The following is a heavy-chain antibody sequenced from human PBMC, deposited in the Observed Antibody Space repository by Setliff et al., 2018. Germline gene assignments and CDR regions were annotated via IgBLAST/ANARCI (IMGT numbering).Heavy chain of an antibody. D-gene: IGHD3-10*01. J-gene: IGHJ4*02. CDR2: INNYNFNT. CDR3: ARAGMAASNRKGVFEF. CDR1: GFTFTDYG. Sequence: ASVKVSCKSSGFTFTDYGITWVRQVPGQGLEWMGWINNYNFNTQYAQKFQDRVTMTRDTSTSTVYLEMSSLRSDDTAVYYCARAGMAASNRKGVFEFWGQGTLVTVSS. V-gene: IGHV1-18*01.